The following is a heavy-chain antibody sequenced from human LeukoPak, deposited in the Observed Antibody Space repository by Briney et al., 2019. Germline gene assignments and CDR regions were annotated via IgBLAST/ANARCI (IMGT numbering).Heavy chain of an antibody. CDR1: GFTFSSYW. CDR2: INSDGSST. D-gene: IGHD5-12*01. V-gene: IGHV3-74*01. Sequence: GGSLRLSCAASGFTFSSYWMHWVRQAPGKGLVWVSRINSDGSSTSYADSVKGRFTISRDNAKNTLYLQTNSLRAEDTAVYYCARDNMDSGLFDYWGQGTLVTVSS. CDR3: ARDNMDSGLFDY. J-gene: IGHJ4*02.